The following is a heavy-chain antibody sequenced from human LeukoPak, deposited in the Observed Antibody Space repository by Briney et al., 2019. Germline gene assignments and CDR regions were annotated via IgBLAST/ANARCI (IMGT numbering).Heavy chain of an antibody. CDR3: AREGEYDFGDAFDI. CDR1: GFTFSSYS. J-gene: IGHJ3*02. Sequence: PGGSLRLSCAASGFTFSSYSMNWVRQAPGKGLEWVSSISSSSSYIYYADSVKGRFTISRDNAKNSLYLQMNSLRAEDTAVYYCAREGEYDFGDAFDIWGQGTMVTVSS. D-gene: IGHD3-3*01. CDR2: ISSSSSYI. V-gene: IGHV3-21*01.